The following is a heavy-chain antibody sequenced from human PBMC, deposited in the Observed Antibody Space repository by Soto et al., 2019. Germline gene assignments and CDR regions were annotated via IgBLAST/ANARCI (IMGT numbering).Heavy chain of an antibody. CDR3: ARDGCTSATCDVYGMDV. Sequence: EVQLVESGGGLVQPGGSLRLSCAASGFTFSSYWMSWVRQAPGKGLVWVANRKGDGSERHYVDSVKGRFIISRDNAENSLFLQMNSLRVEDTAVHYCARDGCTSATCDVYGMDVWGQGTTVTVSS. V-gene: IGHV3-7*03. CDR1: GFTFSSYW. CDR2: RKGDGSER. D-gene: IGHD2-2*01. J-gene: IGHJ6*02.